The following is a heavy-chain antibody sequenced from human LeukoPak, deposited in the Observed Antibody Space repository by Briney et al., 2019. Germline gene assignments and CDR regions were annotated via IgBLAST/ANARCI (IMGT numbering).Heavy chain of an antibody. CDR3: AKDWGAYCGGDCSDAFDI. Sequence: GGSLRLSCAASGFTFSSYAMSWVRQAPGKGLEWVSAISGSGGSTYYADSVKGRFTISRDNSKNTLYLQMNSLRAEDTAVYYCAKDWGAYCGGDCSDAFDIWGQGTMVTVSS. D-gene: IGHD2-21*02. J-gene: IGHJ3*02. CDR1: GFTFSSYA. CDR2: ISGSGGST. V-gene: IGHV3-23*01.